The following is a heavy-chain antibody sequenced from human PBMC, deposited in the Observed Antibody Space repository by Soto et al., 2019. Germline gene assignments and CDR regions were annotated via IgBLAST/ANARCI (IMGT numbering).Heavy chain of an antibody. CDR2: INHSGST. D-gene: IGHD3-22*01. J-gene: IGHJ5*02. V-gene: IGHV4-34*01. Sequence: SETLSLTCAVYGGSFSGYYWSWIRQPPGKGLEWIGEINHSGSTNYNPSLKSRVTISVDTSKNQFSLKLSSVTAADTAVYSCAREGADYYDSSGYYYVNWFDPWGQGTLVTVSS. CDR3: AREGADYYDSSGYYYVNWFDP. CDR1: GGSFSGYY.